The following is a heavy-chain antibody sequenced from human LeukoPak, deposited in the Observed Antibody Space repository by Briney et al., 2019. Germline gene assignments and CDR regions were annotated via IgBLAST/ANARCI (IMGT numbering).Heavy chain of an antibody. J-gene: IGHJ5*02. CDR2: IYTSGST. Sequence: SETLSLTCTVSGGSISSYYWSWIRQPAGKGLEWIGRIYTSGSTNYNPSLKSRVTMSVDTSKNQFSLKLSSVTAADTAVYYCARWGGGVSAAAGRFDWFDPWGQGTLVTVSS. CDR3: ARWGGGVSAAAGRFDWFDP. D-gene: IGHD6-13*01. V-gene: IGHV4-4*07. CDR1: GGSISSYY.